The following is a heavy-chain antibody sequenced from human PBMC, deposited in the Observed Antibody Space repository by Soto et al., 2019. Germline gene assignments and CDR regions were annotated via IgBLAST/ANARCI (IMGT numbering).Heavy chain of an antibody. D-gene: IGHD5-18*01. Sequence: QLQLQESGSGLVKPSQTLYLTCAVSGDSISSGGYSWSWIRQPPGKGLEWIGFIYHSGSTYYNPSLKSRVTISVDTSKNQFSLRLSSVTAADTAIYYCARGDTVITPFDYWGQGTLVTVSS. CDR1: GDSISSGGYS. J-gene: IGHJ4*02. CDR3: ARGDTVITPFDY. CDR2: IYHSGST. V-gene: IGHV4-30-2*01.